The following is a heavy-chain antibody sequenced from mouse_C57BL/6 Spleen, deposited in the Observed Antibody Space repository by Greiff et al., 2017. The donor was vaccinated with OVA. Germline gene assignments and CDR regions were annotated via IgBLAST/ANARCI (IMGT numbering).Heavy chain of an antibody. J-gene: IGHJ1*03. V-gene: IGHV1-53*01. CDR2: INPSNGGT. Sequence: VKLQESGPELVKPGASVKLSCKASGYTFTSYWMHWVKQRPGQGLEWIGNINPSNGGTNYNEKFKSKATLTVDKSSSTAYMQLSSLTSEDSAVYYCARGGYDGSYWYFDVWGTGTTVTVSS. CDR3: ARGGYDGSYWYFDV. D-gene: IGHD2-2*01. CDR1: GYTFTSYW.